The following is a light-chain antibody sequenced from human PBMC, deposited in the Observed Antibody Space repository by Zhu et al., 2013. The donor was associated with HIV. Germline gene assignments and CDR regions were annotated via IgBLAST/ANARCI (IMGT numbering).Light chain of an antibody. CDR1: QSIGDW. CDR2: AAS. CDR3: QQFHRYPWT. V-gene: IGKV1-5*01. Sequence: DIQLTQSPSFLSASIGDRVTITCRASQSIGDWVAWYQQRPGKAPNLLIYAASSLISGVPSRFSGSGSETEFTLTVSSLQAEDFATYYCQQFHRYPWTFGQGTKVEI. J-gene: IGKJ1*01.